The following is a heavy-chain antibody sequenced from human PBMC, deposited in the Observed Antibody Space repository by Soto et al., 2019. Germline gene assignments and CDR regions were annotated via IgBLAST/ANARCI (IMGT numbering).Heavy chain of an antibody. D-gene: IGHD3-3*01. V-gene: IGHV3-23*01. CDR1: GFTFSSYA. CDR3: AKAPIFGVENIYDY. Sequence: DVQLLESGGDLVQPGGSLRLSCAASGFTFSSYAMSWVRQAPGKGLEWVSSMSGAGRSSYDADSVKGRFTISRDNSKNTLYLQMNNLRAEDTALYYCAKAPIFGVENIYDYWGQGTLVTVSS. J-gene: IGHJ4*02. CDR2: MSGAGRSS.